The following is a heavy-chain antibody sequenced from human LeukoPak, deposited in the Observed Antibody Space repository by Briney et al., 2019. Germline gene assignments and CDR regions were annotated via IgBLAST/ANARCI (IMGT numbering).Heavy chain of an antibody. D-gene: IGHD5-12*01. J-gene: IGHJ4*02. V-gene: IGHV3-23*01. CDR1: GFTFSSYG. Sequence: GGSLRLSCAASGFTFSSYGMSWVRQAPGRGLEWVSAISGSGGSTYYADSMKGRFTISRDNSNHMLYLQMNSLIAEDTAIYYCAKDDDWLRFEHWGRGTPVSVSS. CDR2: ISGSGGST. CDR3: AKDDDWLRFEH.